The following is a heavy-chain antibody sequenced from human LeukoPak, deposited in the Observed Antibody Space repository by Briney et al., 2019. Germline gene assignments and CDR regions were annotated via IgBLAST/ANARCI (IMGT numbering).Heavy chain of an antibody. V-gene: IGHV1-18*01. CDR3: ARGPTYYDILYGMDV. CDR1: GYTFTSYG. J-gene: IGHJ6*02. D-gene: IGHD3-9*01. CDR2: ISAYNGNT. Sequence: ASVKVSRKASGYTFTSYGISWVRQAPGQGREWMGWISAYNGNTNYAQKLQGRVTMTTDTSTSTAYMELRSLRSDDTAVYYCARGPTYYDILYGMDVWGQGTTVTVSS.